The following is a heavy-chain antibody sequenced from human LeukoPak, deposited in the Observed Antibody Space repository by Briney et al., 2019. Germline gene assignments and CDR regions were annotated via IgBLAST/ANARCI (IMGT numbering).Heavy chain of an antibody. V-gene: IGHV3-23*01. Sequence: PGGSLRLSCAASGFTFSSSAMSWVRQTPGKGLEWVSSITRNGATTYYSDSVKGRFTISRDNSKNTLSLQMNSLRAEDTAVYFCAKERRRVDTAMVRSYYFENWGQGTPVTVPS. CDR1: GFTFSSSA. J-gene: IGHJ4*02. CDR3: AKERRRVDTAMVRSYYFEN. CDR2: ITRNGATT. D-gene: IGHD5-18*01.